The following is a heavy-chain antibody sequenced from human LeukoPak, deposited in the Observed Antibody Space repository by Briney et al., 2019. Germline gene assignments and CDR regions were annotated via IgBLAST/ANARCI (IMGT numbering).Heavy chain of an antibody. CDR1: GGSISSYY. Sequence: PSETLSLTCTVSGGSISSYYWSWIRQPPGKGLEWIGYIYTSGSTNYNPSLKSRVTISVDTSKNQFSLKLSSVTAADTAVYYCARPPPGDTMIGDAFDIWGQGTMVTVSS. CDR3: ARPPPGDTMIGDAFDI. V-gene: IGHV4-4*09. J-gene: IGHJ3*02. CDR2: IYTSGST. D-gene: IGHD3-22*01.